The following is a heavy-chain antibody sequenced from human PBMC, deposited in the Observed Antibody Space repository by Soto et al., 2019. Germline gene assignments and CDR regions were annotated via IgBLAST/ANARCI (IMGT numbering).Heavy chain of an antibody. CDR1: GGTFSSYA. CDR2: IIPIFGTA. V-gene: IGHV1-69*06. Sequence: SVKVSCKASGGTFSSYAISWVRQAPGQGLEWMGGIIPIFGTANYAQKFQGRVTITADKSTSTAYVELSSLRSEDTAVYYCARGVVYYYDSSGYYSGAFDIWGQGTMVTVSS. CDR3: ARGVVYYYDSSGYYSGAFDI. J-gene: IGHJ3*02. D-gene: IGHD3-22*01.